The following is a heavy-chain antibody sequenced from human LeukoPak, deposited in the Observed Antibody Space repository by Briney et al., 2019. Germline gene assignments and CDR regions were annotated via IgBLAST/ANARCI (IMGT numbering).Heavy chain of an antibody. CDR3: AREGQGSGSYWDY. V-gene: IGHV3-53*01. J-gene: IGHJ4*02. CDR2: IYSGGST. CDR1: GFTVSSNY. D-gene: IGHD3-10*01. Sequence: GGSLRLSCAASGFTVSSNYMSWVRQAPGKGLEWVSVIYSGGSTYYADSVKGRFTISRDNSKNTLYLQMNSLRAEDTAVYYCAREGQGSGSYWDYWGQGTLVTVSS.